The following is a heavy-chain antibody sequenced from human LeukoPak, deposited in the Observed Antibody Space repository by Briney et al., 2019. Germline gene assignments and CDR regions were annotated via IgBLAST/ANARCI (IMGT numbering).Heavy chain of an antibody. CDR3: APLEYGLAYFDY. CDR2: IKQDGSEK. CDR1: GFTFSSYW. D-gene: IGHD2-2*01. J-gene: IGHJ4*02. Sequence: GGSLRLSCAASGFTFSSYWMSWVRQAPGKGLEWVANIKQDGSEKYYVDSVKGRFTISRDNAKNSLYLQMNSLRPEDAAVYYCAPLEYGLAYFDYWGQGTLVTVSS. V-gene: IGHV3-7*01.